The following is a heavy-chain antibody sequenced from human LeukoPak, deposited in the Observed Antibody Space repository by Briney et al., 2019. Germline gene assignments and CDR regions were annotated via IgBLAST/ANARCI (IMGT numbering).Heavy chain of an antibody. CDR3: ARSLFTSSGYYTY. Sequence: KPSETLSLTCTVSGGSISSSSYYWGWIRQPPGKGLEWIGSIYYSGSTYYNPSLKRRVTISVDTSKNQFSLKLSSVTAADTAVYYCARSLFTSSGYYTYWGQGTLVTVSS. CDR1: GGSISSSSYY. D-gene: IGHD3-22*01. V-gene: IGHV4-39*01. J-gene: IGHJ4*02. CDR2: IYYSGST.